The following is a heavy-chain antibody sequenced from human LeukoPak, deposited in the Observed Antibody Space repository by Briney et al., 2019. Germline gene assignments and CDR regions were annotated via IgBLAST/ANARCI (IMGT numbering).Heavy chain of an antibody. D-gene: IGHD3-3*01. V-gene: IGHV4-61*02. CDR3: ARAGYDFWSGYYGYFDY. J-gene: IGHJ4*02. Sequence: SETQSLTCTVSGGSISSSSYDWGWIRQPGGKGLEWIGRIYTSGSTNYNPSLKSRVTMSVDTSKNQFSLKLSSVTAADTAVYYCARAGYDFWSGYYGYFDYWGQGTLVTVSS. CDR2: IYTSGST. CDR1: GGSISSSSYD.